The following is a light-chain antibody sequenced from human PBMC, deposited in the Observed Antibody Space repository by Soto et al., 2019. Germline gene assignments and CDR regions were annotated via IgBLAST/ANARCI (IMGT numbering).Light chain of an antibody. CDR3: GTWDSSLSAWV. V-gene: IGLV1-51*01. J-gene: IGLJ3*02. Sequence: QSVLTQPPSVSAAPGQKVTISCSGSSSNVGKSYVSWYQQLPGTAPKLLILDNNKRPSGIADRFSGSKSGTSATLGITGLQTGDEAEYYCGTWDSSLSAWVFGGGTKVTVL. CDR1: SSNVGKSY. CDR2: DNN.